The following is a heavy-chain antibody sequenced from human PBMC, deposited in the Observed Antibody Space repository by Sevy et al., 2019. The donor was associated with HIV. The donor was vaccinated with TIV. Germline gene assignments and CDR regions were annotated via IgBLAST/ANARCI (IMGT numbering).Heavy chain of an antibody. V-gene: IGHV3-30-3*01. CDR2: ISYDGSNK. D-gene: IGHD2-15*01. J-gene: IGHJ6*02. CDR3: ARDSCSGGSCYAPPLYGMDV. CDR1: GFIFSTYA. Sequence: GGSLRLSCTASGFIFSTYAIHWVRQAPGKGLEWVAVISYDGSNKYYADSVKGRFTVSRDNSKNTLCLQMNSLRPDDTAVYYCARDSCSGGSCYAPPLYGMDVWGQGTTVTVSS.